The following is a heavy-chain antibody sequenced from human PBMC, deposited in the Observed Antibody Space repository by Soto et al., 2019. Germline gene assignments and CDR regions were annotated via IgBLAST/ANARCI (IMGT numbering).Heavy chain of an antibody. CDR1: GFTFSSYA. CDR3: ARDPGGPAQYYFDY. Sequence: QVQLVESGGGVVQPGRSLRLSCAASGFTFSSYAMHWVRQAPGKGLEWVAVISYDGSNKYYADSVKGRFTISRDNSKKPLYLQMNSLRAEDTAVYYCARDPGGPAQYYFDYWGQGTLVTVSS. J-gene: IGHJ4*02. CDR2: ISYDGSNK. V-gene: IGHV3-30-3*01. D-gene: IGHD2-2*01.